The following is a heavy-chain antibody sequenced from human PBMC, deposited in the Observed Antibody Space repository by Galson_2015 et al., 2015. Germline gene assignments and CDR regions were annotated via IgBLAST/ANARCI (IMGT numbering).Heavy chain of an antibody. CDR3: ARVGHCSGGSCSGGDY. CDR1: GFTFSSYG. D-gene: IGHD2-15*01. V-gene: IGHV3-33*01. CDR2: IWYDGSNK. Sequence: SLRLSCAASGFTFSSYGMHWVRQAPGKGLEWVAVIWYDGSNKYYADSVKGRFTISRDNSKNTLYLQMNSLRAEDTAVYYCARVGHCSGGSCSGGDYWGQGTLVTVSS. J-gene: IGHJ4*02.